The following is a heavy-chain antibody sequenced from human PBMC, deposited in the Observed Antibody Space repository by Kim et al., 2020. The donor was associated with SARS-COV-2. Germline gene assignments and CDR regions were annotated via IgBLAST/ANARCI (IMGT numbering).Heavy chain of an antibody. D-gene: IGHD6-19*01. Sequence: ASVKVSCKASGYTFTGYYMHWVRQAPGQGLEWMGWINPNSGGTNYAQKFQGRVTMTRDTSISTAYMELSRLRSDDTAVYYCARDPDLSSGWSHPFGYWGQGTLVTVSS. CDR2: INPNSGGT. CDR3: ARDPDLSSGWSHPFGY. V-gene: IGHV1-2*02. J-gene: IGHJ4*02. CDR1: GYTFTGYY.